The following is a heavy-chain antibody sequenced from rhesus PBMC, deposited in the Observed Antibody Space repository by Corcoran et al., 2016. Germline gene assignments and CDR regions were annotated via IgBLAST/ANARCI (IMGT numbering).Heavy chain of an antibody. CDR1: GFTFSSYY. CDR3: AKDMGAAGLMGE. V-gene: IGHV3-22*01. D-gene: IGHD6-25*01. Sequence: EVQLVESGGGLVQPGGSLRLSCTGSGFTFSSYYMYWIRQAPGKGLQVVSAINTGGGSTWYTDSVKSRFTISKENAKNTLYLQMDSLRAEDTAVYYCAKDMGAAGLMGEWGQGVLVTVSS. CDR2: INTGGGST. J-gene: IGHJ4*01.